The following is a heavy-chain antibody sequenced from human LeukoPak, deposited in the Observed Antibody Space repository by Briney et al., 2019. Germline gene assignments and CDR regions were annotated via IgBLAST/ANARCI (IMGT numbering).Heavy chain of an antibody. Sequence: SETLSLTCTVSGGSISSYYWSWIRQPPGKGLEWIGYIYYSGSTNYNPSLKSRVTISVDTSKNQFSLKLSSVTAADTAVYYCARQPFSWGVVEYYFDYWGQGTLVTVSS. CDR2: IYYSGST. CDR3: ARQPFSWGVVEYYFDY. V-gene: IGHV4-59*01. J-gene: IGHJ4*02. D-gene: IGHD3-3*01. CDR1: GGSISSYY.